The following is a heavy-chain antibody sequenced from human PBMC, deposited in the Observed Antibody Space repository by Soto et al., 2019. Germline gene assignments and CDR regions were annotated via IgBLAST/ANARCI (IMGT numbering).Heavy chain of an antibody. D-gene: IGHD1-26*01. J-gene: IGHJ4*02. CDR1: GFTFTSYA. Sequence: ASVKVSCKASGFTFTSYAMHWVRQAPGQRLEWMGWINAGNGNTKYSQKFQGRVTITRDTSASTAYMELSSLRSEDTAVYYCARGLGLYYFDYWGQGTLVTVSS. V-gene: IGHV1-3*01. CDR2: INAGNGNT. CDR3: ARGLGLYYFDY.